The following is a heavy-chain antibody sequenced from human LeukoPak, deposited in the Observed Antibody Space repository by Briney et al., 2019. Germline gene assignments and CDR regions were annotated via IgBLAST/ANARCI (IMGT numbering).Heavy chain of an antibody. V-gene: IGHV3-53*01. D-gene: IGHD6-13*01. CDR3: ARGAYQYSSSWYFEY. Sequence: GGSLRLSCAASGFTVSTNYMSWVRQAPGKGLEWVSVIYSGGSTYYADSVKGRFTISRDNSKNTLYLQMNSLRAEDTAVYYCARGAYQYSSSWYFEYWGQGTLVTVSS. J-gene: IGHJ4*02. CDR1: GFTVSTNY. CDR2: IYSGGST.